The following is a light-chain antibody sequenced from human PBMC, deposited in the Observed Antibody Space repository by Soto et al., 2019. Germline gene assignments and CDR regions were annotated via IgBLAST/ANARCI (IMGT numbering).Light chain of an antibody. J-gene: IGLJ1*01. CDR2: LVS. Sequence: QSALTQPPSASGSPGQSGTISCTGTSSDGGGYNYVSWYQQHPGKAPKLMIYLVSKRPSGVPDRFSGSKSGNTASLTVSGLQAEDEADYFCSSFAGSNNYVFGTGTKLTVL. CDR3: SSFAGSNNYV. CDR1: SSDGGGYNY. V-gene: IGLV2-8*01.